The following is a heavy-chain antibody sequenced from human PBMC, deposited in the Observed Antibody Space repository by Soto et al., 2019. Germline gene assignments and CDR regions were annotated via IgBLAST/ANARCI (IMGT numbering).Heavy chain of an antibody. V-gene: IGHV1-18*04. J-gene: IGHJ6*02. CDR1: GCTFTSYG. CDR3: ARFGIAAAGTLLSYYGMDV. D-gene: IGHD6-13*01. CDR2: ISAYNGNT. Sequence: GASVKVSCKASGCTFTSYGISWVRQAPGQGLEWMGWISAYNGNTNYAQKLQGRVTMTTDTSTSTAYMELRSLRSDDTAVYYCARFGIAAAGTLLSYYGMDVWGQGTTVTVSS.